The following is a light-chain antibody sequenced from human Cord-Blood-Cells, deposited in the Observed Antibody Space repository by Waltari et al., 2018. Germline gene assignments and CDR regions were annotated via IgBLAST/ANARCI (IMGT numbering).Light chain of an antibody. CDR1: KLGDKY. J-gene: IGLJ2*01. Sequence: SYELTQPPSVSVSPGQTASITCSGDKLGDKYACWYQQKPGQSPVLVIYQDSKRPSGIPELFSGSNSGNTATLTISGTQAMDEADYYCQAWDSSTVVFGGGTKLTVI. CDR2: QDS. V-gene: IGLV3-1*01. CDR3: QAWDSSTVV.